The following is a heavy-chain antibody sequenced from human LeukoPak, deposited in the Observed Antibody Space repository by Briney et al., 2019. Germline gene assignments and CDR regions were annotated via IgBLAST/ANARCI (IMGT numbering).Heavy chain of an antibody. CDR1: GFTFTDYA. CDR2: VRDSGGST. D-gene: IGHD1-26*01. J-gene: IGHJ4*02. V-gene: IGHV3-23*01. Sequence: GGSLRLSCVASGFTFTDYAMSWVRQAPGKGLEWVSGVRDSGGSTYYADSVKGRFTISRDNSKSTLYLQMNSLRAEDTALYYCAKEVLGGSYSSIDYWGQGTRVTVSS. CDR3: AKEVLGGSYSSIDY.